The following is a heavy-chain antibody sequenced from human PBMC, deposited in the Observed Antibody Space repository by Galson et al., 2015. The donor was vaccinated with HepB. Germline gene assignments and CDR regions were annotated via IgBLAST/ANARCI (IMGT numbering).Heavy chain of an antibody. CDR1: GFTFDNYG. D-gene: IGHD3-22*01. V-gene: IGHV3-30*18. CDR3: AKDQSYYEDSSGFDY. CDR2: ITCDGIDE. Sequence: SLRLSCAASGFTFDNYGMHWVRQAPGKGLEWVAVITCDGIDEHYGSSVRGRFTISRDNSNNMVYLQMNGLRTEDTATYYCAKDQSYYEDSSGFDYWGQGTLVAVSS. J-gene: IGHJ4*02.